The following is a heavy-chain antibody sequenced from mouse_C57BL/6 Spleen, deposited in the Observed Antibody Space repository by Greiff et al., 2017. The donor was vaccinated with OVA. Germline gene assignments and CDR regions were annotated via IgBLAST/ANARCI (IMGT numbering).Heavy chain of an antibody. CDR1: GYAFSSSW. CDR3: AYYGSSYGYAMDY. CDR2: IYPGDGDT. V-gene: IGHV1-82*01. J-gene: IGHJ4*01. D-gene: IGHD1-1*01. Sequence: VQLQQSGPELVKPGASVKISCKASGYAFSSSWMNWVKQRPGKGLEWIGRIYPGDGDTNYNGKFKGKATLTADKSSSTAYMQLSSLTSEDSAVYFCAYYGSSYGYAMDYWGQGTSVTVSA.